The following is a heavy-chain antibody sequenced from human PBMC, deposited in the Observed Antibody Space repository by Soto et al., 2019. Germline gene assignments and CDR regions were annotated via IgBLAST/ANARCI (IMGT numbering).Heavy chain of an antibody. CDR1: GYTFTGYG. CDR2: ISAYNGNT. J-gene: IGHJ6*02. CDR3: ARSRYCSGGSCYEYYYYGMDV. Sequence: QVQLVQSGAEVKKPGASVKVSCKASGYTFTGYGISWVRQAPGQGLEWMGWISAYNGNTNYAQKLQGRVTMTTDTSTSTAYMELRSLRSDDTAVYYCARSRYCSGGSCYEYYYYGMDVWGQGTTVTVSS. D-gene: IGHD2-15*01. V-gene: IGHV1-18*01.